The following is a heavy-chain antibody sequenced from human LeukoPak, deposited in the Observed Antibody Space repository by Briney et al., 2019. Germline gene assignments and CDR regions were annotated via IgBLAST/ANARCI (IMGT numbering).Heavy chain of an antibody. V-gene: IGHV3-48*03. CDR3: AELGITMIGGV. CDR2: ISSSGSTI. J-gene: IGHJ6*04. CDR1: GFSFPYG. Sequence: GGSLRLSCEASGFSFPYGMSWVRQAPGKGLEWVSYISSSGSTIYYADSVKGRFTISRDNAKNSLYLQMNSLRAEDTAVYYCAELGITMIGGVWGKGTTVTISS. D-gene: IGHD3-10*02.